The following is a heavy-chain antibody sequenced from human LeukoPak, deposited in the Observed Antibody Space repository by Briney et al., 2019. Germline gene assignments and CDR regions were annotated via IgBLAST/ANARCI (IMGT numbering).Heavy chain of an antibody. D-gene: IGHD1-26*01. Sequence: SETLSPACALYGASVGSDCWSWIRQPPGKGLEWIGEINHSGSTNYNPSLKSRVTISVDTSKKQFSLKLSSVTAADTAVYYCAKHSGSHYFDYWGQGTLVTVSS. CDR2: INHSGST. CDR3: AKHSGSHYFDY. CDR1: GASVGSDC. J-gene: IGHJ4*02. V-gene: IGHV4-34*01.